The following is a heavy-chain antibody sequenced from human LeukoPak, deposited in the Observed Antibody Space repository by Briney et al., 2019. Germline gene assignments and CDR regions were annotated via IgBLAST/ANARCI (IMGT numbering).Heavy chain of an antibody. V-gene: IGHV4-34*01. J-gene: IGHJ4*02. CDR3: ARAKSTVSTYFDS. D-gene: IGHD4-17*01. CDR1: GGSFSGYY. Sequence: PSETLSLTCAVHGGSFSGYYWAWIRQPPGKGLEWIGEINPGGGTNYHPPLKRRVTISADTSKSQFSLEMRSVTAADTAMFYCARAKSTVSTYFDSWGQGSLVTVSS. CDR2: INPGGGT.